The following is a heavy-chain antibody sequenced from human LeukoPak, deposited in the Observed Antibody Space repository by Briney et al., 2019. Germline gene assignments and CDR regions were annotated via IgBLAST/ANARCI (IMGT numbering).Heavy chain of an antibody. CDR2: ISSSSSYI. CDR1: GFTFSSYS. D-gene: IGHD3-22*01. CDR3: ARDGYYDSSGYWTI. J-gene: IGHJ4*02. V-gene: IGHV3-21*01. Sequence: SGGSLRLSCAASGFTFSSYSMTWVRQAPGKGLEWVSSISSSSSYIYYADSVKGRFTISRDNAKNSLYLQMNSLRAEDTAVYYCARDGYYDSSGYWTIWGQGTLVTVSS.